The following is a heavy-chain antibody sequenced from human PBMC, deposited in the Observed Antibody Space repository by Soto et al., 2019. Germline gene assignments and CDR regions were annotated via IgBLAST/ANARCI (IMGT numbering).Heavy chain of an antibody. CDR1: GGTIRSPDW. CDR2: IFQSGST. Sequence: PSETLSLTCGVSGGTIRSPDWWTWVRQPPGKGLEWIGEIFQSGSTNYTPSLKSRVTISGDRSKNQFTLNLSSVTAADTAVYYCASNVAADDALDVWGQGTMVTVSS. V-gene: IGHV4-4*02. J-gene: IGHJ3*01. CDR3: ASNVAADDALDV. D-gene: IGHD2-15*01.